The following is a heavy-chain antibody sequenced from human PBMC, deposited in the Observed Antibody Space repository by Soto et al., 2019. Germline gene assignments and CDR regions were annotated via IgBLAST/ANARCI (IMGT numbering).Heavy chain of an antibody. CDR3: ARHRDGSCWYSAFDY. CDR2: IDPSDSYI. CDR1: GYSFTNYW. V-gene: IGHV5-10-1*01. J-gene: IGHJ4*02. D-gene: IGHD6-19*01. Sequence: LGESLKISCKGSGYSFTNYWISWVRQMPGKGLEWMGRIDPSDSYINYSPSFQGHVTFSGDKSISTAYLQWSSLKASDTAIYYCARHRDGSCWYSAFDYWGQGTLVTVSS.